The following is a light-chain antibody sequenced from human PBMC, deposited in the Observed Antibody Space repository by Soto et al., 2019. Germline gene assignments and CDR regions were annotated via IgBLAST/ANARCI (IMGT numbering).Light chain of an antibody. Sequence: EIVMTQSPAYLAVSLGERASINCKSSQSVLYSSNNKNYLAWYQQKPGQTPKLLIYWASTRESGVPDRFSGSGSGTDFTLTISSLQAEDVAVYYCQQYYATPFTFGGGTKVDI. CDR1: QSVLYSSNNKNY. V-gene: IGKV4-1*01. CDR2: WAS. J-gene: IGKJ4*01. CDR3: QQYYATPFT.